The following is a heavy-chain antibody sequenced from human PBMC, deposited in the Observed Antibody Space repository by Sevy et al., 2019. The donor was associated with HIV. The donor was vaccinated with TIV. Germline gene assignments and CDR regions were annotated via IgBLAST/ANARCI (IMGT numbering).Heavy chain of an antibody. CDR2: ISGSGGST. V-gene: IGHV3-23*01. D-gene: IGHD6-19*01. J-gene: IGHJ3*02. CDR3: AKELYSSGWHGVSGAPHAFDI. Sequence: GGSLRLSCAASGFTFSSYAMSWVRQAPGKGLEWVSAISGSGGSTYYADSVKGRFTISRDNSKNTLYLQMNSLRAEDTAVYYCAKELYSSGWHGVSGAPHAFDIWGQGTMVTVSS. CDR1: GFTFSSYA.